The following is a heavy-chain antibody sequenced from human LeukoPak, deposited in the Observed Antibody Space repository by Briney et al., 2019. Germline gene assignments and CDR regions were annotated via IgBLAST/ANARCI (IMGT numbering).Heavy chain of an antibody. V-gene: IGHV4-38-2*02. CDR3: AREYRTGTTWGDWFDP. J-gene: IGHJ5*02. CDR2: IYRSGST. D-gene: IGHD1-1*01. CDR1: GYSISSGDY. Sequence: PSGTLSLTCTVSGYSISSGDYRGWIRHPRGKGQGWIGSIYRSGSTYYTPSLRSRVTISVDTSKNKFSLQLNSVTAADTAVYYCAREYRTGTTWGDWFDPWGQGTLVTVSS.